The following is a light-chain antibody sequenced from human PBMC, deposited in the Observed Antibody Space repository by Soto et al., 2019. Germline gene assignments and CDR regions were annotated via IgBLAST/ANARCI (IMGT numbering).Light chain of an antibody. V-gene: IGKV1-5*01. Sequence: DIQMTPSPSTLSASVGDRITITCRASQSISGWLAWYQQKPGKAPKLLIYDASTLEDGVPSRFSGSGSGTEYILTISSLQPDDFATYYCQQSKSLSLSFGGGTRV. CDR3: QQSKSLSLS. CDR1: QSISGW. CDR2: DAS. J-gene: IGKJ4*01.